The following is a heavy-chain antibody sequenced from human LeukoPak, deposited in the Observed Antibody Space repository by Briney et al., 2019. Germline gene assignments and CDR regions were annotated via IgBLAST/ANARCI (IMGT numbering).Heavy chain of an antibody. V-gene: IGHV4-59*01. CDR1: GGSISSYY. J-gene: IGHJ3*02. D-gene: IGHD5-18*01. CDR3: AGGGQYRSDAFDI. Sequence: SETLSLTCTVSGGSISSYYWNWIRQPPGKGLEWIGHIYHSGSTSYNPSLKSRVTQAVDTSKNQFSLKLNSVTAADTAVYYCAGGGQYRSDAFDIWGQGTMVTVSS. CDR2: IYHSGST.